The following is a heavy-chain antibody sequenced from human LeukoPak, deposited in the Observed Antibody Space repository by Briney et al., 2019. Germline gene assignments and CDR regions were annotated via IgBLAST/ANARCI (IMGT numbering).Heavy chain of an antibody. D-gene: IGHD3-3*01. Sequence: ASVKVSCKVSGYTLTELSMHWVRQAPGKGLEWLGGFDPEDGETIYAQKFQGRVTMTEDTSTDTAYMELSSLRSEDTAVYYCATESRITIFGVDWGQGTLVTVSS. J-gene: IGHJ4*02. CDR2: FDPEDGET. V-gene: IGHV1-24*01. CDR3: ATESRITIFGVD. CDR1: GYTLTELS.